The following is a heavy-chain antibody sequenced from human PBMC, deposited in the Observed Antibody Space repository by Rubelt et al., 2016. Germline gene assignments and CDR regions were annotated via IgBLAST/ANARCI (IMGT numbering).Heavy chain of an antibody. CDR3: AKGAATMIVVVITTANAAIDY. Sequence: EVQLVESGGGLVQPGGSLRLSCAASGFTFSSYAMSWVRQAPGKGLEWVSAISGSGGSTYYADSVKGRFTSSGDNSRNTLYLQMKRRRAEDTAVYYCAKGAATMIVVVITTANAAIDYWGQGTLVTVSS. V-gene: IGHV3-23*04. D-gene: IGHD3-22*01. CDR2: ISGSGGST. J-gene: IGHJ4*02. CDR1: GFTFSSYA.